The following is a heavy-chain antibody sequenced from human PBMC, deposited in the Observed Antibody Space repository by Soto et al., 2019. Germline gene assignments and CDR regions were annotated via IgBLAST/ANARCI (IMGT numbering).Heavy chain of an antibody. J-gene: IGHJ4*02. V-gene: IGHV3-23*04. Sequence: EVQLVDSGGGLVQPGGSLRLACAASGFIFSNYVMSWVRQAPGKGLEWVSSISDSGGTSYYADSVKGRFTISRDNSKNTLDLQMKSLRASDTAIYYCAKRPRALLTFDYWGQGTLVTVSS. D-gene: IGHD1-26*01. CDR1: GFIFSNYV. CDR2: ISDSGGTS. CDR3: AKRPRALLTFDY.